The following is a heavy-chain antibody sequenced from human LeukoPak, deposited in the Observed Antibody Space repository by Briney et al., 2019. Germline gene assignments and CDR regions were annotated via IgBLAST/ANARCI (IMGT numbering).Heavy chain of an antibody. CDR2: FDLEDGET. V-gene: IGHV1-24*01. Sequence: ASVKVSCKVSGYTLTELSMHWVRQAPGKGLEWMGGFDLEDGETIYAQKFQGRVTMTEDTSTDTAYMELRSLRSDDTAVYYCARLRTRGRYFDWRLGYFDLWGRGTLVTVSS. CDR3: ARLRTRGRYFDWRLGYFDL. D-gene: IGHD3-9*01. CDR1: GYTLTELS. J-gene: IGHJ2*01.